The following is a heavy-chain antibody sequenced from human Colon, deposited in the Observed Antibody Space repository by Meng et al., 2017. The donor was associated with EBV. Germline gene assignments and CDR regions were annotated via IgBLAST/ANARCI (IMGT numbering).Heavy chain of an antibody. CDR1: GTSIRTSNW. CDR2: IYHNGPT. CDR3: ARDGGVTHIP. V-gene: IGHV4-4*02. D-gene: IGHD2-8*02. J-gene: IGHJ5*02. Sequence: QVLLQESGAGLVKPSGTLSLTCAVSGTSIRTSNWWSWIRQSPGEGLEWIGAIYHNGPTNYNPSLKSRVSMSVDESKNEFSLNLKSVTAADTAVYYCARDGGVTHIPWGQGVLVTVSS.